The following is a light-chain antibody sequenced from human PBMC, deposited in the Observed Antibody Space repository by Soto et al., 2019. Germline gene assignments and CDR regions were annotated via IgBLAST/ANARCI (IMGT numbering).Light chain of an antibody. V-gene: IGKV3-15*01. Sequence: EKVMTQSPATLSVSPGERATLSCRASQSVSSNLAWYQQKPGQAPRLLIYGASTRATGIPARFSGSGSGTEYTLTNSSLQAEDFAVYYWQQYNNWPPYTFGQGTKLEIK. CDR3: QQYNNWPPYT. CDR1: QSVSSN. CDR2: GAS. J-gene: IGKJ2*01.